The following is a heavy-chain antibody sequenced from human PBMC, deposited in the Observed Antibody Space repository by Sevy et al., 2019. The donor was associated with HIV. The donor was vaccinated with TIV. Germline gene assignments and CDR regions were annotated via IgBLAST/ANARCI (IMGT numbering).Heavy chain of an antibody. CDR1: GFTFSSYG. Sequence: GGSLRLSCAASGFTFSSYGMHWVRQAPGKGLEWVAFIRYDGSNKYYAYSVKGRFTISRDNSKNTLYLQMNSLRAEDTAVYYCAKDAYYDFWSGYTDYYYGMDVWGQGTTVTVSS. CDR2: IRYDGSNK. J-gene: IGHJ6*02. D-gene: IGHD3-3*01. V-gene: IGHV3-30*02. CDR3: AKDAYYDFWSGYTDYYYGMDV.